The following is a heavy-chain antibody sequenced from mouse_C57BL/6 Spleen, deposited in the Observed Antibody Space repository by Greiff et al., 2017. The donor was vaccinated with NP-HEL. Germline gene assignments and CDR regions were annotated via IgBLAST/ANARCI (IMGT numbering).Heavy chain of an antibody. CDR1: GYAFSSSW. CDR3: AREDDYYGSSFYYAMDY. Sequence: VQLQQSGPELVKPGASVKISCKASGYAFSSSWMNWVKQRPGTGLEWIGRIYPGDGDTNYNGKFKGKATLTADKSSSTAYMQLSSLTSEDSAVYFCAREDDYYGSSFYYAMDYWGQGTSVTVSS. V-gene: IGHV1-82*01. D-gene: IGHD1-1*01. J-gene: IGHJ4*01. CDR2: IYPGDGDT.